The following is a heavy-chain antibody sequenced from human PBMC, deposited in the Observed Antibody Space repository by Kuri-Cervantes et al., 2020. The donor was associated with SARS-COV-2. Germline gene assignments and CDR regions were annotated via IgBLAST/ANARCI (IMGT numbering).Heavy chain of an antibody. V-gene: IGHV3-23*01. CDR3: ASTQISYGGNSGSYWYFDL. J-gene: IGHJ2*01. CDR1: GFTFTSYA. CDR2: ISGSGGRT. D-gene: IGHD4-23*01. Sequence: GGSLRLSCAASGFTFTSYAMTWVRQAPGKGLEWVSGISGSGGRTYYADSVKGRFTISKDNSENTLYLQMNSLRAEDTAVYYCASTQISYGGNSGSYWYFDLWGRGTLVTVSS.